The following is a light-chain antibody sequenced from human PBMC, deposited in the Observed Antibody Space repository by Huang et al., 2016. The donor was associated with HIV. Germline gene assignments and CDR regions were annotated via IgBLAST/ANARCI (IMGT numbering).Light chain of an antibody. J-gene: IGKJ4*01. CDR1: QSLVHSDGSTY. V-gene: IGKV2-30*02. Sequence: DVVLTQSPLSLPVTLGQPASISCRSSQSLVHSDGSTYLTWFHQRPGQTPRRLIDRVSRRESGVPDRCSGSGSIRDFTLKISRVEAEDVGVFYCMQATHWPLTFGGGTKVEIK. CDR3: MQATHWPLT. CDR2: RVS.